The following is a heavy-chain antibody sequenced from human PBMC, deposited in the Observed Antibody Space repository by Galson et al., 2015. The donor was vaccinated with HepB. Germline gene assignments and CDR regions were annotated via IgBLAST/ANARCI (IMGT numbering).Heavy chain of an antibody. CDR1: GFTFSSYA. J-gene: IGHJ4*02. V-gene: IGHV3-7*03. D-gene: IGHD3-10*01. CDR3: ATAWSYTTSSWFHY. CDR2: INQDGSEK. Sequence: SLRLSCATSGFTFSSYAMSWVRRAPGKGLQWVANINQDGSEKYYVDSLRGRFTISRDNAKNSLYLQMNSLRVEDTAVYYCATAWSYTTSSWFHYWGQGTLVTVSS.